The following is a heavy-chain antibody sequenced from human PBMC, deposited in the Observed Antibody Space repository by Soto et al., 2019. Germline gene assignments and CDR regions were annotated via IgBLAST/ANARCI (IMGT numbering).Heavy chain of an antibody. CDR1: GYTFTSYG. D-gene: IGHD3-22*01. CDR3: ARVTPYYYDSSGSHDAFDI. CDR2: ISAYNGNT. V-gene: IGHV1-18*01. Sequence: QVQLVQSGAEVKKPGASVKVSCKASGYTFTSYGISWVRQAPGQGLERMGWISAYNGNTNYAQKLQGRVTMTTDTSTSTAYMELRSLRSDDTAVYYCARVTPYYYDSSGSHDAFDIWGQGTMVTVSS. J-gene: IGHJ3*02.